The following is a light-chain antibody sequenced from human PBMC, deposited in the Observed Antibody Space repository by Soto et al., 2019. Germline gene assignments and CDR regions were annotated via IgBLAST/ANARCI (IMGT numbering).Light chain of an antibody. J-gene: IGLJ1*01. CDR2: DVT. Sequence: QSVLTQPRSVSGSPGQSVTISCTGTSSDVGGYNYVSWYQQHPGRAPKFMIYDVTKRPSGVPDRFSGSKSGNTASLTVSGLQAEDEADYYCSSYAGSNNYVFGTGTKVTV. CDR1: SSDVGGYNY. CDR3: SSYAGSNNYV. V-gene: IGLV2-8*01.